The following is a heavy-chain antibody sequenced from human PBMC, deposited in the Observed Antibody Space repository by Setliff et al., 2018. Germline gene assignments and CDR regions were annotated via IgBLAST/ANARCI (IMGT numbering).Heavy chain of an antibody. D-gene: IGHD5-12*01. J-gene: IGHJ6*03. V-gene: IGHV4-4*08. CDR2: TYSSGGT. CDR1: GGSISSYH. CDR3: ARVLGYNGYGNYYIYYFMDV. Sequence: PSETLSLTCSVSGGSISSYHWSWIRQPPGKGLEWIGSTYSSGGTNYNPSLKSRVTISLDTSKNLFSLNLSSVTAADTAVYYCARVLGYNGYGNYYIYYFMDVWGKGTTVTVSS.